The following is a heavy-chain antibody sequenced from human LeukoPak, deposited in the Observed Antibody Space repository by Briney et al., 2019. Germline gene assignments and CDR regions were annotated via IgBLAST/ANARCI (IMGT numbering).Heavy chain of an antibody. CDR3: AKVRGTIFWSGRNWFDP. D-gene: IGHD3-3*01. CDR1: GFTFSSYA. CDR2: ISGSGGST. J-gene: IGHJ5*02. V-gene: IGHV3-23*01. Sequence: GGSLRLSCAASGFTFSSYAMSWVRQAPGKGLEWVSAISGSGGSTYYADSVEGRFTISRDNSKNTLYLQMNSLRAEDTAVYYCAKVRGTIFWSGRNWFDPWGQGTLVTVSS.